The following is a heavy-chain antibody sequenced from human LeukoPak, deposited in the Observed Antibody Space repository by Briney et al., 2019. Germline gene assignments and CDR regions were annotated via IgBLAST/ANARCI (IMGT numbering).Heavy chain of an antibody. Sequence: PGGSLRLSCAASGFTFSSYAMSWVRQAPGKGLEWVSTISGTFGSTYYADSVKGRFTISRDNSKNTLYLQMNSLRAEDTAVYYCAKRGDERGLYYFDYWGQGILVTVSS. D-gene: IGHD3-10*01. CDR1: GFTFSSYA. CDR3: AKRGDERGLYYFDY. V-gene: IGHV3-23*01. CDR2: ISGTFGST. J-gene: IGHJ4*02.